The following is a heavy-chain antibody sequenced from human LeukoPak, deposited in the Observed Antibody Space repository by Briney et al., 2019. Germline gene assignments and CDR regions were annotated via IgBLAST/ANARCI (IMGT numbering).Heavy chain of an antibody. V-gene: IGHV3-23*01. CDR1: GFTFSSYA. CDR2: ISGSGGST. D-gene: IGHD3-22*01. CDR3: AKEGSGDYYDSSAPRGYFDY. J-gene: IGHJ4*02. Sequence: GSLRLSCAASGFTFSSYAMSWVRQAPGKGLEWVSAISGSGGSTYYADSVKGRFTTSRDNSKNTLYLQMNSLRAEDTAVYYCAKEGSGDYYDSSAPRGYFDYWGQGTLVTVSS.